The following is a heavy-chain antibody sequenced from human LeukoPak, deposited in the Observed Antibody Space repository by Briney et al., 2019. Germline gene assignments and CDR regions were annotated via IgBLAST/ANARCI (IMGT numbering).Heavy chain of an antibody. CDR1: GGFNLRYY. D-gene: IGHD3-22*01. V-gene: IGHV4-4*08. CDR3: ARRAYYDSSGYSPASGYFDL. Sequence: SETLSLTRTVSGGFNLRYYRHWIRQPPAKGLEWMGYNYSNWIPNYNPSLRSRGTISIAQSQNQFPLRSGSATPASTAIYCCARRAYYDSSGYSPASGYFDLWGRGTLVSVSS. J-gene: IGHJ2*01. CDR2: NYSNWIP.